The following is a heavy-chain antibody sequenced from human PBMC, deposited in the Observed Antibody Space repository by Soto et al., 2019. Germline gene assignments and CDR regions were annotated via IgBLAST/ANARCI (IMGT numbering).Heavy chain of an antibody. D-gene: IGHD6-25*01. J-gene: IGHJ4*02. Sequence: GXSVILSCAASGFPFSCYSMNCVRQAPGKGLEWVSYISSSSSTIYYADSVQGRFTISRDNAKNLLSVHMNSLRAEDTAVYYCARGTNAAPGVGYRGQGILVSV. CDR3: ARGTNAAPGVGY. V-gene: IGHV3-48*04. CDR2: ISSSSSTI. CDR1: GFPFSCYS.